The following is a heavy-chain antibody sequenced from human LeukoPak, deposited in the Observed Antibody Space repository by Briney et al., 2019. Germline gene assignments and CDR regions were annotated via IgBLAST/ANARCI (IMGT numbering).Heavy chain of an antibody. CDR3: VRDGNYYFESSGFYLRPGVFDY. J-gene: IGHJ4*02. CDR2: INTNSAGI. Sequence: PGGSLRLPCAASGFTFSSYAMSWVRQAPGKGLEWVSFINTNSAGIYYADSVKGRFTISRDNANNSLYLQMNSLRAEDTAVYYCVRDGNYYFESSGFYLRPGVFDYWGQGALVTVSS. D-gene: IGHD3-22*01. CDR1: GFTFSSYA. V-gene: IGHV3-21*01.